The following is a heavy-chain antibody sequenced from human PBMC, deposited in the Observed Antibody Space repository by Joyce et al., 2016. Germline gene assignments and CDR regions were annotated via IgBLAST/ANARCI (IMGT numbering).Heavy chain of an antibody. CDR3: AKADYGDKIDAFDI. CDR1: GFTFSSYS. Sequence: EVQLVESGGGLVQPGGSLRLSCAASGFTFSSYSMNWVRQAPGKGLELVSYISSSSSTIYYADSVKGRFTISRDNAKNSLYLQMNSLRAEDTAVYYCAKADYGDKIDAFDIWGQGTMVTVSS. D-gene: IGHD4-17*01. J-gene: IGHJ3*02. CDR2: ISSSSSTI. V-gene: IGHV3-48*01.